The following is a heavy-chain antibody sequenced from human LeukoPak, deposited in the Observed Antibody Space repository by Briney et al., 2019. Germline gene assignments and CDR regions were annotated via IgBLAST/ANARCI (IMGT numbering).Heavy chain of an antibody. CDR2: INHSGST. J-gene: IGHJ4*02. CDR1: GGSFSGYY. Sequence: SETLSLTCAVYGGSFSGYYWSWIRQPPGKGLEWIGEINHSGSTNYNPSLKSRVTISVDTSKNQFSLKLSSVTAADTAVYYCARVGVLRYYDFWSGSYYFDYWGQGTLVIVSS. CDR3: ARVGVLRYYDFWSGSYYFDY. V-gene: IGHV4-34*01. D-gene: IGHD3-3*01.